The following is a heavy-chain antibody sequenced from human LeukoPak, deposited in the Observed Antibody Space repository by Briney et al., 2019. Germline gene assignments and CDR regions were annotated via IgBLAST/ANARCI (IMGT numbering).Heavy chain of an antibody. J-gene: IGHJ3*02. CDR3: ARESGSYFGDGFDI. Sequence: GGSLRLSCGVSGFTFSSYEMNWVRQAPGKGLEWVSYISSSGGTKYYADAVKGRFTITRDNGKNSVYLQMNSLRAEDTAVYYCARESGSYFGDGFDIWGQGTVVTDSS. D-gene: IGHD1-26*01. CDR2: ISSSGGTK. CDR1: GFTFSSYE. V-gene: IGHV3-48*03.